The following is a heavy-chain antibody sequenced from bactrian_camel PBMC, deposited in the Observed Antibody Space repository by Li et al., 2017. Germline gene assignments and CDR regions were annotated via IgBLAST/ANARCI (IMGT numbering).Heavy chain of an antibody. D-gene: IGHD2*01. CDR3: AAQFLEASCAVVHAIDN. CDR2: IRPGATTT. CDR1: GKYTYGSMC. V-gene: IGHV3S61*01. J-gene: IGHJ4*01. Sequence: HVQLVESGGGSVTTGGSLRLSCTASGKYTYGSMCMGWFRQTRGKEREGVASIRPGATTTAYASSVRGRFSISLDTAKNTVFLQMNSLKPEDTATYYCAAQFLEASCAVVHAIDNWGQGTQVTVS.